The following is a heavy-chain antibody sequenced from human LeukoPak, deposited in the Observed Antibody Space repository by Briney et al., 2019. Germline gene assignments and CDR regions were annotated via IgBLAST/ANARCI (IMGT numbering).Heavy chain of an antibody. CDR2: INHSGST. CDR3: ARPRTYYYDSSGYSPHYYYYGMDV. D-gene: IGHD3-22*01. J-gene: IGHJ6*02. Sequence: SETLSLTCTVSGGSISSYYWSWIRQPPGKGLEWIGEINHSGSTNYNPSLKSRVTISVDTSKNQFSLKLSSVTAADTAVYYCARPRTYYYDSSGYSPHYYYYGMDVWGQGTTVTVSS. V-gene: IGHV4-34*01. CDR1: GGSISSYY.